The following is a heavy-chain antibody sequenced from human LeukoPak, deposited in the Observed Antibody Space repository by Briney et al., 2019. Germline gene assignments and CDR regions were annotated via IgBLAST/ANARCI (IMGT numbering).Heavy chain of an antibody. CDR1: GFTFSTYA. CDR2: FSGRGGST. V-gene: IGHV3-23*01. D-gene: IGHD3-22*01. J-gene: IGHJ4*02. Sequence: GSLRLSCAASGFTFSTYAMGWVRQAPGKGLEWVSVFSGRGGSTYYAESVKGRFTISKDNSKNTLYLQMESLRAEDTAVYYCAKKTWDSSAWYFFDYWGQGTLFTVSS. CDR3: AKKTWDSSAWYFFDY.